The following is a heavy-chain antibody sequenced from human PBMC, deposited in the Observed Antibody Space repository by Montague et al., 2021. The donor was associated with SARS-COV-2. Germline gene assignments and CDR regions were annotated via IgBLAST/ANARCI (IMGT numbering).Heavy chain of an antibody. Sequence: SETRSLTCAVYGGSFSGYYWSWIRQPPGKGLEWIGEIYHSGSTNYNPSLKGRVTISVDTSKNQFSLRLSSVTAADTAVYYCAREPQVGAMDYWGQETLVTVSS. CDR3: AREPQVGAMDY. CDR1: GGSFSGYY. J-gene: IGHJ4*02. D-gene: IGHD1-26*01. V-gene: IGHV4-34*01. CDR2: IYHSGST.